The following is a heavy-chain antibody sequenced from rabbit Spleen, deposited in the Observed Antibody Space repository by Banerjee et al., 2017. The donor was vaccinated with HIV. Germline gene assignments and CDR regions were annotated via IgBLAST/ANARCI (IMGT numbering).Heavy chain of an antibody. CDR2: IYNGDGST. D-gene: IGHD1-1*01. V-gene: IGHV1S40*01. CDR3: ARDLPDIIGWNFGF. CDR1: GFSLSDYY. J-gene: IGHJ3*01. Sequence: QSLEESGGRLVTPGTPLTLKCTASGFSLSDYYLSWVRQAPGKGPEWIACIYNGDGSTYYASWVNGRFTISKTSSTTVTLQMTSLTGADTATYFCARDLPDIIGWNFGFWGQGTLVTVS.